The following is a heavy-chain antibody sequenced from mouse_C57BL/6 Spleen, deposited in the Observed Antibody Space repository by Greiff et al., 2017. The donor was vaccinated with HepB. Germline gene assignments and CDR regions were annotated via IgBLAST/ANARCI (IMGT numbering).Heavy chain of an antibody. V-gene: IGHV1-50*01. CDR3: ARAHYGSSLDY. CDR1: GYTFTSYW. J-gene: IGHJ2*01. CDR2: IDPSDSYT. Sequence: QVQLQQSGAELVKPGASVKLSCKASGYTFTSYWMQWVKQRPGQGLEWIGEIDPSDSYTNYNQKFKGKATLTVDTSSSTAYMQLSSLTSEDSAVYYCARAHYGSSLDYWGQGTTLTVSS. D-gene: IGHD1-1*01.